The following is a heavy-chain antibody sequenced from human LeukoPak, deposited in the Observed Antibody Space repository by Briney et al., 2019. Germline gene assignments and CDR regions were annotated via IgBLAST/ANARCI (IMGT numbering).Heavy chain of an antibody. CDR1: GGSISSYY. CDR2: IYYSGST. Sequence: SETLSLTCTVSGGSISSYYWSWIRQPPGKGLEWIGYIYYSGSTNYNPSLKSRVTISVDTSKNQFSLKLSSVTAADTAVYYCARAPYYDSSGYTLDYWGQGTLVTVSS. J-gene: IGHJ4*02. CDR3: ARAPYYDSSGYTLDY. V-gene: IGHV4-59*01. D-gene: IGHD3-22*01.